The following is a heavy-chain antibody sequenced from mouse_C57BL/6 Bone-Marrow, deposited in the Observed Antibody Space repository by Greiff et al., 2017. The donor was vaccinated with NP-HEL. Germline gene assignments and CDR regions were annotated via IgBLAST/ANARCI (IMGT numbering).Heavy chain of an antibody. CDR2: IDPEDGET. J-gene: IGHJ2*01. CDR3: ARGAITTVRDCDY. V-gene: IGHV14-2*01. Sequence: VQLQQSGAELVKPGASVKLSCTASGFNITDYYMHWVKPRTEQGLEWIGRIDPEDGETKSAPKFPGKATITADTSSNTAYLQLSSLTSEDTAVYYCARGAITTVRDCDYWGKGTTLTVSS. D-gene: IGHD1-1*01. CDR1: GFNITDYY.